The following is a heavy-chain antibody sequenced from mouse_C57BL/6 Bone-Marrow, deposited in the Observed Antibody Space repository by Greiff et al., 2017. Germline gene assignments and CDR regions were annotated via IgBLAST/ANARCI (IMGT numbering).Heavy chain of an antibody. CDR3: AWTVLLYYYAMDY. V-gene: IGHV1-81*01. CDR2: IYPRSGNT. CDR1: GYTFTSYG. D-gene: IGHD1-1*01. J-gene: IGHJ4*01. Sequence: QVQLKESGAELARPGASVKLSCKASGYTFTSYGISWVKQRTGQGLEWIGEIYPRSGNTYYNEKFKGKATLTADKSSSTAYMELRSLTSEDSAVYFCAWTVLLYYYAMDYWGQGTSVTVSS.